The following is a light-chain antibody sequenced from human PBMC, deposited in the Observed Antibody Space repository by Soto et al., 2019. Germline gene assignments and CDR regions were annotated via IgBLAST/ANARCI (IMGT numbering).Light chain of an antibody. J-gene: IGKJ4*01. V-gene: IGKV3-20*01. CDR3: HQYADAVT. Sequence: EIVITQSPGTLSMSLGDRATLSFMASRSVTSNYLAWYQQKPSQAPSLLIYGASSRASGVPDRFSGSGSGTDFTLTIRRLEPGDFAVYYCHQYADAVTCGGGTKGDIK. CDR1: RSVTSNY. CDR2: GAS.